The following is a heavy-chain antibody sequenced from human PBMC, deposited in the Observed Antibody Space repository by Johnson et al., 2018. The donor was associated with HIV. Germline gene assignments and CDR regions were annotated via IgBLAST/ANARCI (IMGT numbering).Heavy chain of an antibody. CDR1: GFTFSSYA. CDR3: ARAFSSRGAFNI. Sequence: QVQLVESGGGVVQPGRSLRLSCAASGFTFSSYAMHWVRQAPGKGLEWVAVLSYDGSNKYYADSVKGRFTISRDNSKNTLYLQRNSLRAEDTAVYYCARAFSSRGAFNIWGQGTMVTVSS. D-gene: IGHD6-13*01. CDR2: LSYDGSNK. V-gene: IGHV3-30-3*01. J-gene: IGHJ3*02.